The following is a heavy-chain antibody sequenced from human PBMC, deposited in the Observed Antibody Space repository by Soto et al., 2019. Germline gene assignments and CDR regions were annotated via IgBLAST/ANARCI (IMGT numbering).Heavy chain of an antibody. CDR3: ARAGEDIVATNQNWFVP. CDR1: GFTFSSYG. D-gene: IGHD5-12*01. Sequence: QVQLVESGGGVVQPGRSLRLSCAASGFTFSSYGMHWVRQAPGKGLEWVAVIWYDGSNKYYADSVKGRFTISRDNSKNTLYLQMNSLRAEDTAVYYCARAGEDIVATNQNWFVPWGQGTLVTVSS. V-gene: IGHV3-33*01. J-gene: IGHJ5*02. CDR2: IWYDGSNK.